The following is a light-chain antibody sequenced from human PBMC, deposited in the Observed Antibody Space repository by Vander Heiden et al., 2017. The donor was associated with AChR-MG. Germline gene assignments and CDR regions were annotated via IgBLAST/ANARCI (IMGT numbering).Light chain of an antibody. CDR1: QSNSSY. CDR3: QQSYNNPQGWT. CDR2: AES. Sequence: DIQTTQSPSSLSASVGDRVTITSLASQSNSSYINWNRQKPGKAPELMIYAESSLKREVPSRFRGSGTGTEFTLTISSLQPEDFATYYCQQSYNNPQGWTFGQGTKVEIK. J-gene: IGKJ1*01. V-gene: IGKV1-39*01.